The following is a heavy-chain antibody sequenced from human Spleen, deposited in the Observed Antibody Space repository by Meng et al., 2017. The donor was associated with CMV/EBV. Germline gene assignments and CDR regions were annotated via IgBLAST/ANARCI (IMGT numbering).Heavy chain of an antibody. CDR2: IYPGDSDT. CDR3: ARLGGGNAISNFDF. J-gene: IGHJ4*02. CDR1: GYSFPNDW. V-gene: IGHV5-51*01. Sequence: KGYGYSFPNDWLGWVRQMPGKGLEWVGIIYPGDSDTRYSPSFQGQVSISADKSISTAYLQWSSLKASDTAMYYCARLGGGNAISNFDFWGQGTLVTVSS. D-gene: IGHD2-15*01.